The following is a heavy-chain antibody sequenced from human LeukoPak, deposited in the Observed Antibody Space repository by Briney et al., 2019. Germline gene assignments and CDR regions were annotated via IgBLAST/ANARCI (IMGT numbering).Heavy chain of an antibody. Sequence: PGRSLRLSCAASGFTFSSYAMSWVRQAPGKGLEWVSAISGSGGSTYYADSVKGRFTISRDNSKNTLYLQMNSLRAEDTAVYYCAKDSDRYSSGNTGGNWGQGTLVTVSS. CDR3: AKDSDRYSSGNTGGN. V-gene: IGHV3-23*01. J-gene: IGHJ4*02. D-gene: IGHD6-19*01. CDR1: GFTFSSYA. CDR2: ISGSGGST.